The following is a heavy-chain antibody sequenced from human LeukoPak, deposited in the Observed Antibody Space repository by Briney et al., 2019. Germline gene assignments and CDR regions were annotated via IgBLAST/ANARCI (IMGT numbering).Heavy chain of an antibody. CDR3: ARMERFVGDFDY. CDR2: INHSGST. CDR1: GGSFSGYY. D-gene: IGHD3-10*01. V-gene: IGHV4-34*01. J-gene: IGHJ4*02. Sequence: SETLSLTCAVYGGSFSGYYWSWIRHPPGKGLEWIGEINHSGSTNYNPSLKSRVTISVDTSKNQFSLKLSPVTAADTAVYYCARMERFVGDFDYWGQGTLVTVSS.